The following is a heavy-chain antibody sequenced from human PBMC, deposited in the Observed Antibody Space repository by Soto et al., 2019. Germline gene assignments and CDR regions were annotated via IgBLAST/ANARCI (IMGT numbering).Heavy chain of an antibody. V-gene: IGHV3-48*03. CDR2: ISVVGSTK. CDR3: AGARDCHYHNSGMAV. J-gene: IGHJ6*02. Sequence: EVQLVESGGGLVQPGGSLTLSCVASGFTFRTYEMKWVRQAPGKGLEWVSYISVVGSTKYYADSVKGRFTISRDNAKKSLYLQLKSRRAEDTAVYYCAGARDCHYHNSGMAVWGQGTTVTVSS. D-gene: IGHD2-21*02. CDR1: GFTFRTYE.